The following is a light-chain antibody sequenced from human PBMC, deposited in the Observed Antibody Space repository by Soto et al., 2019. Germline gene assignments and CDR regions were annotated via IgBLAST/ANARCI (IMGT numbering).Light chain of an antibody. Sequence: EMVMTQSPATLSVSPGERATLSCRASQSVSSILAWYQQQPGQAPKFLIFGASTRATGVPARFSGSGSGTEFTLTISSLQSEDFAVYYCQQYNNWPYTFGQGTKLEIK. CDR3: QQYNNWPYT. J-gene: IGKJ2*01. V-gene: IGKV3-15*01. CDR2: GAS. CDR1: QSVSSI.